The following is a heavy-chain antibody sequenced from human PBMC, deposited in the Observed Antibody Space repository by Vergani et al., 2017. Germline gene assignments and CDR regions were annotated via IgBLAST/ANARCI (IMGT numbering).Heavy chain of an antibody. CDR1: GFTFSSYA. CDR2: MSGSGGST. CDR3: AKDSHIVLVPAGGLLN. Sequence: EVQLLESGGGLVQPGGSLRLSCAASGFTFSSYAMSWVRQAPGKGLEWVSAMSGSGGSTYYADSVKGRFTMSRDNSKNTLYLQMNSLRAEDTAVYYCAKDSHIVLVPAGGLLNWGRGTLVTVSS. J-gene: IGHJ4*02. D-gene: IGHD2-2*01. V-gene: IGHV3-23*01.